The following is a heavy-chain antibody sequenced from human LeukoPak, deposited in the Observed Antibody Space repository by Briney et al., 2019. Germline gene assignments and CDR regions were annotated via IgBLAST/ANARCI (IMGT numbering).Heavy chain of an antibody. V-gene: IGHV1-69*05. D-gene: IGHD2-2*01. CDR3: ARSVGTSPTTGYFQH. J-gene: IGHJ1*01. Sequence: SVKVSCKASGGTFSSYAISWVRQAPGQGLEWMGGIIPIFGTANYAQKFQGRVTITTDESTSTAYMELGSLRSEDTAVYYCARSVGTSPTTGYFQHWGQGTLVTVSS. CDR1: GGTFSSYA. CDR2: IIPIFGTA.